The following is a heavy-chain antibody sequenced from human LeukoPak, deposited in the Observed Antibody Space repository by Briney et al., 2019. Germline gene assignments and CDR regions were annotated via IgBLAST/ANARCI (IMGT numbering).Heavy chain of an antibody. J-gene: IGHJ4*02. CDR3: ARGSAYSGYDYPYYFDY. Sequence: ASVKVSCKASGGTFSSYAISWVRQAPGQGLEWMGGIIPIFGTANYAQKFQGRVTITTDESTSTAYMELSSLRSEDTAVYYCARGSAYSGYDYPYYFDYWGQGTLVTVSS. V-gene: IGHV1-69*05. D-gene: IGHD5-12*01. CDR2: IIPIFGTA. CDR1: GGTFSSYA.